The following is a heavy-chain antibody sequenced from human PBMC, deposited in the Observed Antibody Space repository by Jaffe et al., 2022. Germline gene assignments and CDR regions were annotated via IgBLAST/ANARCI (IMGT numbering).Heavy chain of an antibody. J-gene: IGHJ6*03. V-gene: IGHV3-74*01. CDR3: ASMDTFSRGYYYYYYMDV. CDR2: INSDGSST. D-gene: IGHD5-18*01. CDR1: GFTFSSYW. Sequence: EVQLVESGGGLVQPGGSLRLSCAASGFTFSSYWMHWVRQAPGKGLVWVSRINSDGSSTSYADSVKGRFTISRDNAKNTLYLQMNSLRAEDTAVYYCASMDTFSRGYYYYYYMDVWGKGTTVTVSS.